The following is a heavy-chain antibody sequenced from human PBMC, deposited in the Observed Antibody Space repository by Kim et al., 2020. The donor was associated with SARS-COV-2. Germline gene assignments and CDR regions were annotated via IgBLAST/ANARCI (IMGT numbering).Heavy chain of an antibody. D-gene: IGHD4-17*01. Sequence: ASVKVSCKASGYTFTSYAMNWVRQAPGQGLEWMGWINTNTGNPTYAQGFTGRFVFSLDTSVSTAYLQISSLKAEDTAVYYCARLADYGDYYYYGMDVWGQGTTVTVSS. J-gene: IGHJ6*02. V-gene: IGHV7-4-1*02. CDR1: GYTFTSYA. CDR2: INTNTGNP. CDR3: ARLADYGDYYYYGMDV.